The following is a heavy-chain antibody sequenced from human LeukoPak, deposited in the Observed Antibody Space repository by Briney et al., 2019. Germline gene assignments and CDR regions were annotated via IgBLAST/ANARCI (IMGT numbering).Heavy chain of an antibody. J-gene: IGHJ6*03. CDR2: INPSGGST. Sequence: ASVKVSCKASGYTFTSYYMHWVRQAPGQGLEWMGIINPSGGSTSYAQKFQGRVTMTRDTSTSTVYMELSSLRSEDTAVYYCARGRTGPPGYYYYYMDVWGKGTTVTVSS. CDR1: GYTFTSYY. CDR3: ARGRTGPPGYYYYYMDV. V-gene: IGHV1-46*01. D-gene: IGHD7-27*01.